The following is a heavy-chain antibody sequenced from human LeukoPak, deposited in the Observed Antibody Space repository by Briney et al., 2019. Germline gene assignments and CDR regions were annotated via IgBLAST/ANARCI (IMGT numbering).Heavy chain of an antibody. Sequence: ASVKVSCKASGYTFTSYGISRVRQAPGQGLEWMGWISAYNGNTNYAQKLQGRVTMTTDTSTSTAYMELRSLRSDDTAVYYCAREQRTYYDFWSGYFMDVWGQGTTVTVSS. CDR2: ISAYNGNT. CDR1: GYTFTSYG. CDR3: AREQRTYYDFWSGYFMDV. J-gene: IGHJ6*02. V-gene: IGHV1-18*01. D-gene: IGHD3-3*01.